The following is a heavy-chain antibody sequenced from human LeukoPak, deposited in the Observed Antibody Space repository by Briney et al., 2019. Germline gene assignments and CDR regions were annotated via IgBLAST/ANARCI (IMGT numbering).Heavy chain of an antibody. CDR1: GCTISSYY. Sequence: PSETLSLTCAASGCTISSYYWNWIRQPPGKGLEWIGFIYTSGSNNYNTTLKSRVTVTVDTSKNQYTLKLCSETAADTAVYYCARLLPSRVVYDTGAEEGDYFDYWGQGTLVTVSS. CDR2: IYTSGSN. D-gene: IGHD3-22*01. CDR3: ARLLPSRVVYDTGAEEGDYFDY. V-gene: IGHV4-4*09. J-gene: IGHJ4*02.